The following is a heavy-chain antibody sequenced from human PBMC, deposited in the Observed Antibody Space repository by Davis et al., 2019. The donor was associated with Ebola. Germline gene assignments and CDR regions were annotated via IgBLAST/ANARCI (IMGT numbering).Heavy chain of an antibody. J-gene: IGHJ6*02. Sequence: GESLKISCAVSGVTFRNYVMSWVRQAPGKGLEWVSSISSSGGNSFYMDSVKGRFYIDRDNSKNTVHLQMHRLRAEDTAVYYCAKDLRYCSSTSCSKYYYYYGMDVWGQGTTVTVSS. D-gene: IGHD2-2*01. V-gene: IGHV3-23*01. CDR2: ISSSGGNS. CDR3: AKDLRYCSSTSCSKYYYYYGMDV. CDR1: GVTFRNYV.